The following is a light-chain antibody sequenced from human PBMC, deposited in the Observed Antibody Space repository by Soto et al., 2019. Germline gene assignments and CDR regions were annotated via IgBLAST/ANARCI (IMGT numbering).Light chain of an antibody. CDR1: SSDVGSYNR. CDR2: EVN. Sequence: QSVLTQPPSVSGSPGQPVTISCTGTSSDVGSYNRVSWYQQPPGTAPKLMIYEVNNRPSGVPDRFSGSKSGNTASLTITGLQAEDEADYYCNSYTSSNTYVFGTGTKVTVL. CDR3: NSYTSSNTYV. V-gene: IGLV2-18*02. J-gene: IGLJ1*01.